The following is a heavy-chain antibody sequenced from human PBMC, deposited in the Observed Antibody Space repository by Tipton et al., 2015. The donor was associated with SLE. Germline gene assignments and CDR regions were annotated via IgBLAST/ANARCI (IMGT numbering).Heavy chain of an antibody. D-gene: IGHD3-22*01. V-gene: IGHV3-48*03. CDR1: GFSVSSNY. Sequence: VQLVQSGGGLIQPGGSLRLSCAASGFSVSSNYMNWVRQAPWKGLEWLSSITSSGGTIYYADSVKGRFTISRDNAKNSLYLQMNSLRADDTAVYYCARDRNYYDSSGYHDAFDIWGQGTMVTVSS. CDR3: ARDRNYYDSSGYHDAFDI. CDR2: ITSSGGTI. J-gene: IGHJ3*02.